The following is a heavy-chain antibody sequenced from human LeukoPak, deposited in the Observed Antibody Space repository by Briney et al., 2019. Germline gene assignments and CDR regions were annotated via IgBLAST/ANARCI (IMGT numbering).Heavy chain of an antibody. D-gene: IGHD3-22*01. CDR2: ISSSGNT. J-gene: IGHJ6*02. Sequence: TGGSLRLSCAASGFTFSRSAMTWVRQTPGKGLDWVSSISSSGNTYYADSVKGRFTISRDNSKNMLYLQMNSLRAEDTAVYYCARDTFYSSGVYGLDVWGQGTTVTVSS. CDR1: GFTFSRSA. CDR3: ARDTFYSSGVYGLDV. V-gene: IGHV3-23*01.